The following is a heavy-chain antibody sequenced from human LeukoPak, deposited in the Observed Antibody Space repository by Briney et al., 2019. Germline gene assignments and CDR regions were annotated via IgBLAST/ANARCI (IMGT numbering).Heavy chain of an antibody. V-gene: IGHV1-24*01. CDR2: FDPEDGET. CDR3: ATVLKDYDILTGYHSLGY. CDR1: GYTLTELS. J-gene: IGHJ4*02. Sequence: ASVKVSCKVSGYTLTELSMHWVRQAPGKGLEWMGGFDPEDGETIYAQKFRGRVTMTEDTSTDTAYMELSSLRSEDTAVYYCATVLKDYDILTGYHSLGYWGQGTLVTVSS. D-gene: IGHD3-9*01.